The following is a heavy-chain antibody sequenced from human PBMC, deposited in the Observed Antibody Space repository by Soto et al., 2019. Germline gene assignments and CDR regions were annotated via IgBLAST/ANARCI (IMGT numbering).Heavy chain of an antibody. V-gene: IGHV3-74*01. CDR3: ARDLENCGGECSSAFDI. CDR2: INSEGSIT. D-gene: IGHD2-21*01. Sequence: EAQLEESGGGLVQPGGSRGLPCAPSGFPFSPPGINWAGQGPGKGPDGVSRINSEGSITTYADSVKGRFTISRDNAKKTLYLQMNSLTAADTAVNYCARDLENCGGECSSAFDIWGQGTMVTVSS. CDR1: GFPFSPPG. J-gene: IGHJ3*02.